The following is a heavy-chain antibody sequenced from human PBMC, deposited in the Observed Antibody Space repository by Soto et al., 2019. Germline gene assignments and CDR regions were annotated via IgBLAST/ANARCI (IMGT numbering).Heavy chain of an antibody. CDR1: GFTFSSYG. Sequence: QVQLVESGGGVVQPGRSLRLSCAASGFTFSSYGMHWVRQAPGKGLEWVAVISYDGSNKYYADSVKGRFTISRDNSKNTLYLQMNSLRAEDTAVYYCAKDRLTYSSSWWGISGYFDYWGQGTLVTVSS. J-gene: IGHJ4*02. CDR2: ISYDGSNK. CDR3: AKDRLTYSSSWWGISGYFDY. V-gene: IGHV3-30*18. D-gene: IGHD6-13*01.